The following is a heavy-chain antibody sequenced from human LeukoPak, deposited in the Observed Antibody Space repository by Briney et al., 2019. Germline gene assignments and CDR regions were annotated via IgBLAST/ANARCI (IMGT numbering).Heavy chain of an antibody. J-gene: IGHJ6*03. Sequence: SETLSPTCTVSGGSISSGGYYWSWLRQHPGKGLEWIGYIYYSGSTYYNPSLKSRVTISVDTSKNQFSLKLSSVTAADTAVYYCATLPLPGVPSGAYYMDVWGKGTTVTVSS. CDR3: ATLPLPGVPSGAYYMDV. V-gene: IGHV4-31*03. CDR1: GGSISSGGYY. CDR2: IYYSGST. D-gene: IGHD2-2*01.